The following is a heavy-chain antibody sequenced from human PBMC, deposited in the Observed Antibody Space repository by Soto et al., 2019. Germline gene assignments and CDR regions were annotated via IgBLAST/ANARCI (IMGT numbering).Heavy chain of an antibody. CDR1: GYSFSSYR. CDR3: AREASGNSYAMDV. Sequence: GESLKISCRGSGYSFSSYRVAWVRQMPGKGLEWMGLIYPGDSDTTYSPSFQGQVTMSADKSIRTAYLQWSSLKASDTAIYYCAREASGNSYAMDVWGLGTTVTVSS. J-gene: IGHJ6*02. CDR2: IYPGDSDT. V-gene: IGHV5-51*01. D-gene: IGHD1-26*01.